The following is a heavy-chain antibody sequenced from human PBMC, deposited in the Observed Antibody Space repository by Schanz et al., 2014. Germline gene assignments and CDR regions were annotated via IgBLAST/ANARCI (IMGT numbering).Heavy chain of an antibody. Sequence: EVQLVESGGSLVQPGGSLRLSCAASGFTFRSYSMNWVRQAPGKGLEWISYISSTSRATYYADSVKGRFTISRDNAKNSLFLQMNSLRAEDTAVYYCAKDVRPVANTVHFYYMDVWGQGTTVTVSS. D-gene: IGHD6-19*01. CDR3: AKDVRPVANTVHFYYMDV. J-gene: IGHJ6*02. CDR2: ISSTSRAT. CDR1: GFTFRSYS. V-gene: IGHV3-48*01.